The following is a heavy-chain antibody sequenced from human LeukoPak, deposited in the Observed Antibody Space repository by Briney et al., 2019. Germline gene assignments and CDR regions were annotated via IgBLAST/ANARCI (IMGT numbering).Heavy chain of an antibody. D-gene: IGHD4-17*01. CDR3: AKGRTTVTRDAYYFDY. Sequence: GGSLRLSCAASGFTFSSYGMHWVRQAPGKGLEWVAFIRYDGSNKYYADSVKGRFTISRDNSKNTLYLQMNSLRAEDTAVYYCAKGRTTVTRDAYYFDYWGQGTLVTASS. CDR2: IRYDGSNK. J-gene: IGHJ4*02. V-gene: IGHV3-30*02. CDR1: GFTFSSYG.